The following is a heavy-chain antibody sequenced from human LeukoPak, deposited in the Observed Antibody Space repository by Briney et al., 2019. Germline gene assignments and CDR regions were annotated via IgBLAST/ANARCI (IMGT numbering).Heavy chain of an antibody. CDR1: GFTFRNNY. Sequence: PGGSLRLSCAASGFTFRNNYMSWVRQAPGKGLKWVSVIFGDGGTSYADSVRGRFTISRDNSKNTLYLQMNSLRAEDTAVYYCSIRIAASDFDYWGQGTLVTVSS. D-gene: IGHD6-13*01. CDR2: IFGDGGT. J-gene: IGHJ4*02. CDR3: SIRIAASDFDY. V-gene: IGHV3-53*01.